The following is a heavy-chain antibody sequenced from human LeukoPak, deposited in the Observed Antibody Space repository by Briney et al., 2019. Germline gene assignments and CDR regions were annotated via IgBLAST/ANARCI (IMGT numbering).Heavy chain of an antibody. J-gene: IGHJ4*02. D-gene: IGHD2-2*01. CDR3: AKYLRYHDY. Sequence: GESLRLSCAASGFTFSSYAMSWVRQAPGKGLEWVSTITGSGGSTYYADSVKGRFTISRDNSKNTLDLQMNSLRAEDTAVYYCAKYLRYHDYWGQGTLVTVSS. CDR2: ITGSGGST. V-gene: IGHV3-23*01. CDR1: GFTFSSYA.